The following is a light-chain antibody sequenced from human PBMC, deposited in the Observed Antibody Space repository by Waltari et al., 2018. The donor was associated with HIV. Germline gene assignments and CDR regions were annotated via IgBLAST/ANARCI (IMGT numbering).Light chain of an antibody. J-gene: IGKJ4*01. Sequence: DFDLTQSPDSLSVSLGARVTISCKSSQSLLYNYNKRNYLAWYQQRPGQPPKLLIHWASTREFGVPDRFSGSGSETDFTLTISSLQPEDVATYYCQQYYDIPLTFGGGTKVEI. CDR2: WAS. CDR1: QSLLYNYNKRNY. V-gene: IGKV4-1*01. CDR3: QQYYDIPLT.